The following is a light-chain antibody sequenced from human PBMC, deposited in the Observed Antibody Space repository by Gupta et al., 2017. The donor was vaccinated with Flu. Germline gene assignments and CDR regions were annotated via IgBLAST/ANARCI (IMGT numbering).Light chain of an antibody. J-gene: IGLJ1*01. V-gene: IGLV2-14*01. Sequence: TSSDVGGYNYVSWYQHHPGEAPKLIIFEVDNRPSGISNRFSGSKSGNSASLTISGLQAEDEANYYCCSYGSTSTFLFGSGTNVIVL. CDR2: EVD. CDR1: SSDVGGYNY. CDR3: CSYGSTSTFL.